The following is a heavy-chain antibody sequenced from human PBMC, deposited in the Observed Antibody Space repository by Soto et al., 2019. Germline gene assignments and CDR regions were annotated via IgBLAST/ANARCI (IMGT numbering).Heavy chain of an antibody. D-gene: IGHD1-20*01. J-gene: IGHJ4*02. CDR3: AAVIPHTPYNSPHYFDH. Sequence: SVKVSCKASGGTFRNYAITWVRQAPGQGLEWMGGIIPLFATSNYAQKFLGRLTFTADESAGTAYMELSSLRSEDTAVCYCAAVIPHTPYNSPHYFDHWGQGTLVTVSS. V-gene: IGHV1-69*13. CDR1: GGTFRNYA. CDR2: IIPLFATS.